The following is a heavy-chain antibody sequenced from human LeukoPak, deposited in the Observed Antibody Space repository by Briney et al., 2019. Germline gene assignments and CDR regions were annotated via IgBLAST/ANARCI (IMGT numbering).Heavy chain of an antibody. Sequence: RPSETLSLTCTLSGGSIGNYFWNWIRQPVGKGLEWIGRIYTSGSTNYNPSLKSRVTMSIDTSKNQFSLKVISVIAADAAVYYCARAGDGSGSYDNADYDFWGQGILVTVSS. CDR2: IYTSGST. CDR3: ARAGDGSGSYDNADYDF. CDR1: GGSIGNYF. D-gene: IGHD3-10*01. V-gene: IGHV4-4*07. J-gene: IGHJ4*02.